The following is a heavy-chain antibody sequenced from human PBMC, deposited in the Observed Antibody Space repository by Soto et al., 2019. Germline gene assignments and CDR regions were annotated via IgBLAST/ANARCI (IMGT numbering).Heavy chain of an antibody. D-gene: IGHD6-13*01. V-gene: IGHV4-31*03. CDR2: IYHSGSA. CDR1: GGSISSGVYS. Sequence: SETLSLTCNVSGGSISSGVYSWTWIRQHPGKGLEWIGHIYHSGSAYYDPSLKSRLTISVDTSKNQFSLKLSSVTAADTAVYYCARHPVGASGYSSSYHADFWGQGTLVTVSS. CDR3: ARHPVGASGYSSSYHADF. J-gene: IGHJ4*02.